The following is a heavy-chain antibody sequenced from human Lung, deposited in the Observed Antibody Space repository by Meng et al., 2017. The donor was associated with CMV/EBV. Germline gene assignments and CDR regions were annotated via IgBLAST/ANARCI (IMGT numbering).Heavy chain of an antibody. CDR2: IYHSGST. Sequence: QVQLWASGPGRVKRSGTLSLTCAVSGGSISSSNWWSWVRQPPGKGLEWIGEIYHSGSTNYNPSLKSRVTISVDKSKNQFSLKLSSVTAADTAVYYCASFPPPGKQWLVTDYWGQGTLVTVSS. D-gene: IGHD6-19*01. CDR3: ASFPPPGKQWLVTDY. V-gene: IGHV4-4*02. CDR1: GGSISSSNW. J-gene: IGHJ4*02.